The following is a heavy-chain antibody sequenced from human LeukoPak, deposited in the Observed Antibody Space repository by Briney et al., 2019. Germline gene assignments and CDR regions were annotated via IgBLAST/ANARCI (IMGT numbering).Heavy chain of an antibody. J-gene: IGHJ4*02. Sequence: ASVKVSCKASGYTFTSYGISWVRQAPGQGLEWMGWISAYNGNTNYAQKLQGRVTMTTDTSTSTAYTELRSLRSDDTAVYYCAREGGNYDFWSGYYPPDYWGQGTLVTVSS. CDR1: GYTFTSYG. D-gene: IGHD3-3*01. CDR3: AREGGNYDFWSGYYPPDY. V-gene: IGHV1-18*01. CDR2: ISAYNGNT.